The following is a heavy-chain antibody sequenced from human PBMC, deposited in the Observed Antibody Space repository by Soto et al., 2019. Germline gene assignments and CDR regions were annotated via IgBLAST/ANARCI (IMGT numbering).Heavy chain of an antibody. Sequence: QVPLVESGGGVVQPGGSLRVSCAASGFTFSGYAMHWVRQAPGKGLEWVAFISYDGSLKYYADSVKGRFTTSRDNSQNTLYLQMNSLRPEDTAVYYCARDVPLGHWGQGALVTVSS. CDR2: ISYDGSLK. J-gene: IGHJ4*02. CDR1: GFTFSGYA. CDR3: ARDVPLGH. V-gene: IGHV3-30-3*01. D-gene: IGHD3-16*01.